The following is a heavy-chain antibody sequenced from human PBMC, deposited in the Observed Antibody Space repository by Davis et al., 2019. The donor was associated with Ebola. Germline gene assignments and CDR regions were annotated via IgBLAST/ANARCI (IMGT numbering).Heavy chain of an antibody. CDR3: ANSPEGGNDAFDI. CDR2: ISYDGSNK. Sequence: PGGSLRLSCAASGFTFSSYDMHWVRQAPGKGLEWVAVISYDGSNKYYADSVKGRFTISRDNSKNTLYLQMNSLTTEDMAVYYCANSPEGGNDAFDIWGQGTMVTVSS. V-gene: IGHV3-30*18. CDR1: GFTFSSYD. J-gene: IGHJ3*02. D-gene: IGHD1-26*01.